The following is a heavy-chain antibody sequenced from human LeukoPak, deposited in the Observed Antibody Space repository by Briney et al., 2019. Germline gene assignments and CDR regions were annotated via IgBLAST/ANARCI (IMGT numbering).Heavy chain of an antibody. V-gene: IGHV4-39*01. CDR2: VYYSGST. CDR1: GGSISRSSYY. D-gene: IGHD6-19*01. Sequence: SETLSLTCTVSGGSISRSSYYGGWIRQPPGKGRECIGSVYYSGSTYYNPSLKSRVTISIDTSKNQFSLKLSSVTAADTAVYYCARLYSSGWYVDYWGQGTLVTVSS. J-gene: IGHJ4*02. CDR3: ARLYSSGWYVDY.